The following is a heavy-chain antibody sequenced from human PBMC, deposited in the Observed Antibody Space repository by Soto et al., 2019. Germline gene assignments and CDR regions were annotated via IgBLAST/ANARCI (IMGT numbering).Heavy chain of an antibody. Sequence: QVQMQESGPGLVKPSETLSLTCTVSGDSVRNQYWSWIRRPPGRGLEWIGYIYRSGSTKYNPSLKIRLTLSVDTSKNQFSLKLSSVTAADTAVYYCARTLDYGHMDVWGKGTTVTVSS. CDR1: GDSVRNQY. CDR3: ARTLDYGHMDV. D-gene: IGHD3-16*01. J-gene: IGHJ6*03. CDR2: IYRSGST. V-gene: IGHV4-4*09.